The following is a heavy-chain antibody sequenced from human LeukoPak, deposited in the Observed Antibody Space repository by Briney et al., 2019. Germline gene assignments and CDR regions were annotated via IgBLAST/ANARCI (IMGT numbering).Heavy chain of an antibody. Sequence: SVKVSCKASGGTFSSYAISWVRQAPGQGLEWMGGIIPIFGTANYAQKFQGRVTITADESTSTAYMELSSLRSEDTAVYYCASGSYYDFWSGTGRAFDIWGQGTMVTVSS. CDR2: IIPIFGTA. CDR1: GGTFSSYA. V-gene: IGHV1-69*13. D-gene: IGHD3-3*01. J-gene: IGHJ3*02. CDR3: ASGSYYDFWSGTGRAFDI.